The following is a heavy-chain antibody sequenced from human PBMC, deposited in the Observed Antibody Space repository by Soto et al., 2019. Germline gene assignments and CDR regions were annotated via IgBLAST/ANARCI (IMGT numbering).Heavy chain of an antibody. Sequence: SVKVSCKASGGTFSSYTISWVRQAPGQGLEWMGRIIPILGIANYAQKFQGRVTITADKSTSTAYMELSSLRSEDTAVYYCARGPYDYGDYAGVDYYYYMDVWGKGTRVTVSS. J-gene: IGHJ6*03. CDR2: IIPILGIA. CDR1: GGTFSSYT. V-gene: IGHV1-69*02. D-gene: IGHD4-17*01. CDR3: ARGPYDYGDYAGVDYYYYMDV.